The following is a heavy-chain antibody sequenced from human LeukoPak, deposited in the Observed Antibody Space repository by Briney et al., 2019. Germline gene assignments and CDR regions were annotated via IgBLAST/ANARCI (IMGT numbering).Heavy chain of an antibody. CDR1: GFTVSNYG. Sequence: GGSLTLSCAVSGFTVSNYGMSWVRQAPGKGLEWVSGYSGSGDSTYYADSVKGRFTISRDNPKNTLYLQMNSLRAEDTALYYCTKNHISGWNWFDPWGQGTLVTVSS. V-gene: IGHV3-23*01. CDR3: TKNHISGWNWFDP. CDR2: YSGSGDST. D-gene: IGHD6-19*01. J-gene: IGHJ5*02.